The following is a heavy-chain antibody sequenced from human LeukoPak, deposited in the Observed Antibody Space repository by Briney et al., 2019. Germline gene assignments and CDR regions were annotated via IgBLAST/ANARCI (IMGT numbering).Heavy chain of an antibody. V-gene: IGHV3-53*01. CDR1: GFTVSSNY. D-gene: IGHD6-6*01. CDR2: IYSGGST. CDR3: ARTLAEYKDDYYYYMDV. Sequence: PGGSLRLSCAASGFTVSSNYMSWVRQAPGKGLEWVSVIYSGGSTYYADSVKGRFTISRDNSKNTLYLQMNSLRAEDTAVYYCARTLAEYKDDYYYYMDVWGKGTTVTVSS. J-gene: IGHJ6*03.